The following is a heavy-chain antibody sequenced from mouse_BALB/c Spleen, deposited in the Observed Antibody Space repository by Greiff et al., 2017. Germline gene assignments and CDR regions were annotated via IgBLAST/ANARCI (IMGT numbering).Heavy chain of an antibody. D-gene: IGHD2-1*01. V-gene: IGHV5-6*01. J-gene: IGHJ2*01. CDR3: ARHRDGKGGFDY. CDR2: ISSGGSYT. Sequence: EVKLMESGGDLVKPGGSLKLSCAASGFTFSSYGMSWVRQTPDKRLEWVATISSGGSYTYYPDSVKGRFTISRDNAKNTLYLQMSSLKSEDTAMYYCARHRDGKGGFDYWGQGTTLTVSS. CDR1: GFTFSSYG.